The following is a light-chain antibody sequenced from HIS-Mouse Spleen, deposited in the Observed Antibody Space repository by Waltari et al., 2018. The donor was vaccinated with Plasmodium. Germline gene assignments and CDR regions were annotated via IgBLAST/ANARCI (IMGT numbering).Light chain of an antibody. CDR1: QSISSY. CDR3: QQNYNTWT. CDR2: AAS. V-gene: IGKV1-39*01. J-gene: IGKJ1*01. Sequence: DIQMTQSPSSLSASVGDRVTITCRASQSISSYLNWYQQKPGKAPKLLIYAASSLQSGVPGRFSGSGSETDFTLTISSRQPEDFATYYCQQNYNTWTFGQGTKVEIK.